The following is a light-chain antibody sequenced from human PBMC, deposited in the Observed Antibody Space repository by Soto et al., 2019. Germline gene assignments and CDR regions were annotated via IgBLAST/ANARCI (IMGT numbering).Light chain of an antibody. Sequence: DIQMTQSPSSLSASVGDRVTITCRASQSISSYLNWYQQKPGKAPKLLIYAASSLQSGVPSRFSGSGSGTDFTLTISSLQSEAFATYYCQQSYSFFTFGPGTKVDIK. CDR3: QQSYSFFT. CDR1: QSISSY. J-gene: IGKJ3*01. V-gene: IGKV1-39*01. CDR2: AAS.